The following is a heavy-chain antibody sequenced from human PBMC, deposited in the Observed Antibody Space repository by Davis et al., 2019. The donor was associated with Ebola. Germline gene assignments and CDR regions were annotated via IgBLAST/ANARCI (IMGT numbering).Heavy chain of an antibody. J-gene: IGHJ4*02. D-gene: IGHD3-22*01. V-gene: IGHV3-23*01. CDR1: GFTFSSYA. Sequence: GESLKISCAASGFTFSSYAMSWVRQAPGKGLEWVSAISGSGGSTYYADSVKGRFTISRDNSKNTLYLQMNSLKAEDTAVYYCAKGYYDSSGSDYWGQGTLVTVSS. CDR2: ISGSGGST. CDR3: AKGYYDSSGSDY.